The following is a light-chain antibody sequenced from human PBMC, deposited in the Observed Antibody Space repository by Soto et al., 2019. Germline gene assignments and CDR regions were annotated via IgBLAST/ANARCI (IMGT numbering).Light chain of an antibody. CDR3: SSYGASKV. J-gene: IGLJ2*01. CDR1: SSDVGRYNY. V-gene: IGLV2-8*01. CDR2: EVS. Sequence: QSALTQPPSASGSPGQSVTISCTGTSSDVGRYNYVSWYQQHPGKAPKLIIYEVSKRPSGVPDRFSGSKSGNTASLTVSGLQAEDEADYYCSSYGASKVFGGGTQLTVL.